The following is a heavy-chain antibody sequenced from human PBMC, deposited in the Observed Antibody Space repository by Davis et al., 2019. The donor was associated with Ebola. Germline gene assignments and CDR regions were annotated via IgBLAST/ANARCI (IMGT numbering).Heavy chain of an antibody. CDR2: INHSGST. D-gene: IGHD1-14*01. CDR3: ARICVRLTTFNTKYYFDY. J-gene: IGHJ4*02. CDR1: GGSISSYY. V-gene: IGHV4-34*01. Sequence: SETLSLTCTVPGGSISSYYWSWIRQPPGKGLEWIGEINHSGSTNYNPSLKSRVTISVDTSKNQFSLKLSSVTAADTAVYYCARICVRLTTFNTKYYFDYWGQGTLVTVSS.